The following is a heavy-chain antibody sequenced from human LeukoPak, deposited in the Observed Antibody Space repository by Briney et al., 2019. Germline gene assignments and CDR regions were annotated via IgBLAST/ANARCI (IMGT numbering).Heavy chain of an antibody. Sequence: GASVEVSCKASGYTFTGYYMHWVRQAPGQGLEWMGWINPNSGGTNYAQKFQGRVTMTRDTSISTAYMELSRLRSDDTAVYYCARGCSSTSCYSSWFDPWGQGTLVTVSS. CDR2: INPNSGGT. CDR1: GYTFTGYY. J-gene: IGHJ5*02. V-gene: IGHV1-2*02. D-gene: IGHD2-2*01. CDR3: ARGCSSTSCYSSWFDP.